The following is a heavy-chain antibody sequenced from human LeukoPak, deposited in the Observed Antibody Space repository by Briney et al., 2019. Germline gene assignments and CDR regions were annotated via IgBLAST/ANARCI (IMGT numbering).Heavy chain of an antibody. CDR3: ARDSGSGHLDFDY. J-gene: IGHJ4*02. V-gene: IGHV3-23*01. Sequence: PGGSLRLSCAASGFTFSSYAMSWVRQAPGKGLEWVSAISGSGGSTYYADSVKGRFTISRDNSKNTLYLQMNSLRAEGTAVYYCARDSGSGHLDFDYWGQGTLVTVSS. CDR1: GFTFSSYA. CDR2: ISGSGGST. D-gene: IGHD2-15*01.